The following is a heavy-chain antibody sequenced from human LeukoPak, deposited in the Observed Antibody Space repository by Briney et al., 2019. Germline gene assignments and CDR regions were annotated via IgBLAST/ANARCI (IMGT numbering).Heavy chain of an antibody. J-gene: IGHJ4*02. D-gene: IGHD3-16*01. V-gene: IGHV3-7*01. CDR3: DTGHWYNYA. CDR1: GLTFSTFW. CDR2: IKHDGSEK. Sequence: QPGGYLRLSCVSSGLTFSTFWMNWVRQAPGKGLEWVASIKHDGSEKYYVDSVKGRFTISRDNTKNSLYLQMNSLGVDDTAMYYCDTGHWYNYARDPGTLVTVSS.